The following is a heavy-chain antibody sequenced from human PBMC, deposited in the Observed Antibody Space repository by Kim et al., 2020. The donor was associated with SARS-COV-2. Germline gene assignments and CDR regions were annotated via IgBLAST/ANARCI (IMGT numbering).Heavy chain of an antibody. V-gene: IGHV1-69*13. CDR3: ARDNLGHSGYDPRDYYYYGMDV. J-gene: IGHJ6*02. D-gene: IGHD5-12*01. CDR2: IIPIFGTA. CDR1: GGTFSSYA. Sequence: SVKVSCKASGGTFSSYAISWVRQAPGQGLEWMGGIIPIFGTANYEQKFQGRVTITADESTSTAYMELSSLRSEDTAVYYCARDNLGHSGYDPRDYYYYGMDVWGQGTTVTVSS.